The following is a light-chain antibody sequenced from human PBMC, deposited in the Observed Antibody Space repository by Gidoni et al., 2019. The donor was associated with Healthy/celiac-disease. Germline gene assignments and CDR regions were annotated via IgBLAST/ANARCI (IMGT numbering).Light chain of an antibody. CDR1: QSLLHSNGYNY. CDR3: MQALQTPRT. J-gene: IGKJ1*01. Sequence: DIAMTQSPLSLPVTPGEPASISCRSSQSLLHSNGYNYLDWYLQKPGQSPQLLIYSGSNRASGVPDRFSGSGSGTDFTLKISRVEAEDVGVYYCMQALQTPRTFGQGTKVEIK. CDR2: SGS. V-gene: IGKV2-28*01.